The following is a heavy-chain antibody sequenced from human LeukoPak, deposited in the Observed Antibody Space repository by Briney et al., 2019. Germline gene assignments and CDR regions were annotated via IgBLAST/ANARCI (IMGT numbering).Heavy chain of an antibody. CDR3: ARARGRNPDYYGSGSRPYYYYGMDV. CDR2: IYTSGST. Sequence: PSQTLSLTCTVSGGSISSGSYYGSWIRQPAGKGLEWIVRIYTSGSTNYNPSRKSRVTISVDTSKNQFSLKLSSVTAADTAVYYCARARGRNPDYYGSGSRPYYYYGMDVWGQGTTVTVSS. V-gene: IGHV4-61*02. CDR1: GGSISSGSYY. D-gene: IGHD3-10*01. J-gene: IGHJ6*02.